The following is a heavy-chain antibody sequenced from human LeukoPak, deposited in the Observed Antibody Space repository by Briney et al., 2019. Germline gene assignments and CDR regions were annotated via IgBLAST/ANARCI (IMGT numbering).Heavy chain of an antibody. CDR2: ISGSGGST. V-gene: IGHV3-23*01. CDR3: AKGAQGIAATPYYFDY. CDR1: GFTFNSYA. J-gene: IGHJ4*02. D-gene: IGHD6-13*01. Sequence: GGSLRLSCAASGFTFNSYAMSWVRQAPGKGLEWVSAISGSGGSTYYADPVKGRFTISRDNAKNSLYLQMNSLRAEDTAVYYCAKGAQGIAATPYYFDYWGQGTLVTVSS.